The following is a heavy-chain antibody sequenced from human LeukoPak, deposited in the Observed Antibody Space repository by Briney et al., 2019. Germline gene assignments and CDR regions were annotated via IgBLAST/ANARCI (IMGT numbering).Heavy chain of an antibody. CDR3: ARQGPITMIVVVTFDY. CDR1: GGSISSCY. Sequence: SETLTLTCTVSGGSISSCYWGWIRQPPGKGLEWIGSMYYSGSTYYNPSLKSRVTISVDTSKNQFSLKLSSVTAADTAVYYCARQGPITMIVVVTFDYWGQGTLVTVSS. V-gene: IGHV4-39*01. CDR2: MYYSGST. J-gene: IGHJ4*02. D-gene: IGHD3-22*01.